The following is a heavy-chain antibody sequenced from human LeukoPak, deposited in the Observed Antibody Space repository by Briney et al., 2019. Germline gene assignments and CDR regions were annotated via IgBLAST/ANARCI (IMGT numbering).Heavy chain of an antibody. V-gene: IGHV3-23*01. CDR1: GFTFSSYA. Sequence: GGSLRLSCAASGFTFSSYAMSWVRQAPGKGLEGVAAISGSGGSTYYADSVKGGVTISRDNSKNTLYLQMNRLRPEDTAVYYCAKVTYYDFWSGYYKDRAFDIWGQGTMVTVSS. J-gene: IGHJ3*02. CDR3: AKVTYYDFWSGYYKDRAFDI. D-gene: IGHD3-3*01. CDR2: ISGSGGST.